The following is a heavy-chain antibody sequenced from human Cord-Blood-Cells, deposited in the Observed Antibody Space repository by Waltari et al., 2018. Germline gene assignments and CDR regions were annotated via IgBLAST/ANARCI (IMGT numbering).Heavy chain of an antibody. CDR3: AREGAGGRYYYSSGYYYYYYGMDV. CDR2: INHSGST. J-gene: IGHJ6*02. D-gene: IGHD3-22*01. CDR1: GGSFSGYY. V-gene: IGHV4-34*01. Sequence: QVQLQQWGAGLLKPSETLSLTCAVYGGSFSGYYWSWIRQPPGKGLEWIGEINHSGSTNYNPALKMLVTISVDTAKNQFSLKLSAVTAADTAVYYCAREGAGGRYYYSSGYYYYYYGMDVWGQGTTVTVSS.